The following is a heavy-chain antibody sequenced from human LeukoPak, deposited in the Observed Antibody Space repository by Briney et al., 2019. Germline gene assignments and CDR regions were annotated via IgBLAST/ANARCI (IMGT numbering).Heavy chain of an antibody. Sequence: SETLPLTCAVSGGSISSPISYWGWIRQPPGKGLEWIATVLHSGATFYSPSLEGRLTISIDTSTNQFSLKMTSMTAADTAVYYCARRIVGVIDAFDYWGQGALVTVSS. CDR2: VLHSGAT. J-gene: IGHJ4*02. CDR3: ARRIVGVIDAFDY. V-gene: IGHV4-39*01. D-gene: IGHD1-26*01. CDR1: GGSISSPISY.